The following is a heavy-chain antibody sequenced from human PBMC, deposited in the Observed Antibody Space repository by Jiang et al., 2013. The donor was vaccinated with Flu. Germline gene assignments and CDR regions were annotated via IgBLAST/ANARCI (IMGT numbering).Heavy chain of an antibody. Sequence: QLVESGGGLVQPGGSLRLSCAASGFTFSTFWMDWVRQAPGKGLVWVSRMNTDGSTTNYADSVKGRFTISRDNAKNTLYLQMNSLRAEDTAVYYCARNRDYGGNSYGYWGQGTLVTVSS. CDR3: ARNRDYGGNSYGY. CDR2: MNTDGSTT. CDR1: GFTFSTFW. V-gene: IGHV3-74*01. J-gene: IGHJ4*02. D-gene: IGHD4-23*01.